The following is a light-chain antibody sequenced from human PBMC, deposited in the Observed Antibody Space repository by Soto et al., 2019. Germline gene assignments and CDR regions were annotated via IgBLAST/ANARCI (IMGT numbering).Light chain of an antibody. CDR1: QGISHY. CDR2: GVS. J-gene: IGKJ4*01. V-gene: IGKV1-39*01. Sequence: DIQLTQSPSSLSASVGDEVTITCRASQGISHYLTWYQQKPGRAPTLLIYGVSTLQSGVPSRFSGGRSGTDFTLTISNLQLEDFATYYCQQSYDAQFTFGGGTRVEIK. CDR3: QQSYDAQFT.